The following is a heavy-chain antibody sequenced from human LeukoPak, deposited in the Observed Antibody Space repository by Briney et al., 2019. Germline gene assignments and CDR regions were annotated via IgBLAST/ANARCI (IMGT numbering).Heavy chain of an antibody. CDR3: ARGGGIPDPDYYYYYYMDV. CDR1: GVSINNYY. J-gene: IGHJ6*03. D-gene: IGHD2-2*02. CDR2: IYTSGRT. Sequence: PSETLSLTCTVSGVSINNYYWSWIRQPAGRGLEWIGRIYTSGRTNYNPSLKSRVTMSVDTSENHFSLKLTSVTAEDTALYYCARGGGIPDPDYYYYYYMDVWGKGTTVTVSS. V-gene: IGHV4-4*07.